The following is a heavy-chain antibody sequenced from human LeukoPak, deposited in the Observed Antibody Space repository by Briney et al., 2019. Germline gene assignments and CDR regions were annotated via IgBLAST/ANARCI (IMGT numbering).Heavy chain of an antibody. J-gene: IGHJ4*02. CDR2: INAGNGIT. V-gene: IGHV1-3*01. CDR1: GYTFTSYA. Sequence: ASVKVSCKASGYTFTSYAMHWVRQAPGQRLEWMGWINAGNGITKYSQKFQGRVTITRDTSASTAYMELSSLRSEDTAVYYCARDKVRGTLDYWGQGTLVTVSS. D-gene: IGHD3-10*01. CDR3: ARDKVRGTLDY.